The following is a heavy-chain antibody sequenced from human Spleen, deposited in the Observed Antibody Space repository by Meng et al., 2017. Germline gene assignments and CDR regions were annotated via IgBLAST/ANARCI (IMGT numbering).Heavy chain of an antibody. V-gene: IGHV3-9*01. CDR3: AKDSSSGWYGLIDY. CDR1: GFTFDDYA. D-gene: IGHD6-19*01. CDR2: ISWNSGSI. J-gene: IGHJ4*02. Sequence: LSLTCAASGFTFDDYAMHWVRQVPGKGLEWVSGISWNSGSIGYADSVKGRFTISRDNAKNSLYLQMNSLRAEDTALYYCAKDSSSGWYGLIDYWGQGTLVTVSS.